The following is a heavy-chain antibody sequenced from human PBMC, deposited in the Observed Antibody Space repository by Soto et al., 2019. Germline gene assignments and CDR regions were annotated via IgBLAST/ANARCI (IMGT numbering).Heavy chain of an antibody. V-gene: IGHV4-59*13. Sequence: PSETLSLTCDVSGASITTYYWSWIRQAPGKGLEWIGNVYHTGSTYYNSSLRSRVTISVDTSKNQFSLNMNSVTAADTAVYYCARRLFGSGWTLDSWGQGALVTVSS. CDR3: ARRLFGSGWTLDS. J-gene: IGHJ4*02. CDR1: GASITTYY. CDR2: VYHTGST. D-gene: IGHD6-19*01.